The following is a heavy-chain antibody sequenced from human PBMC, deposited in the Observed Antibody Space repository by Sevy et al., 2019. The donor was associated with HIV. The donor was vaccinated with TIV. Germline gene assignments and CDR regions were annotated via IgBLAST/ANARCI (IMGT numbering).Heavy chain of an antibody. D-gene: IGHD6-13*01. CDR2: IYSGGST. CDR1: GFTVSSNY. Sequence: GGSLRLSCAASGFTVSSNYTSWVRQAPGKGLEWVSVIYSGGSTYYADSVKGRFTISRDNSKNTLYLQMNSLRAEDTAVYYCARAHSWMELDAFDIWGQGTMVTVSS. J-gene: IGHJ3*02. CDR3: ARAHSWMELDAFDI. V-gene: IGHV3-53*01.